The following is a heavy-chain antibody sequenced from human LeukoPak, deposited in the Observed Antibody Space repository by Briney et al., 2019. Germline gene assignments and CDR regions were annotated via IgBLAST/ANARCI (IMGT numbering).Heavy chain of an antibody. V-gene: IGHV3-64*01. CDR3: AKDRCSNGIGCYYYYMDV. Sequence: GGSLRLSSAASGFTFSSSAMHWVRQAPGKGLEYVSAINSIGDITYYSNSVKGRFTISRDNSKNTLYLQMGSLRPEDMAVYYCAKDRCSNGIGCYYYYMDVWGKGTTVTISS. CDR1: GFTFSSSA. J-gene: IGHJ6*03. CDR2: INSIGDIT. D-gene: IGHD2-8*01.